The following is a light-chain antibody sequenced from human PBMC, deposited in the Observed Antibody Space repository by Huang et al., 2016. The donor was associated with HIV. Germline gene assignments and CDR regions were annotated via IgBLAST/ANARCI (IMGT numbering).Light chain of an antibody. J-gene: IGKJ4*01. Sequence: DIQMTQSPSSLSASVGARVTITCQASQDISNYLNWYPQKPGKAPKLLIYDASNLETGVPSRFSGSGSGTDCTFTSSSLQPEDIATYYCQQYDNLPLTFGGGTKVEIK. CDR2: DAS. CDR3: QQYDNLPLT. CDR1: QDISNY. V-gene: IGKV1-33*01.